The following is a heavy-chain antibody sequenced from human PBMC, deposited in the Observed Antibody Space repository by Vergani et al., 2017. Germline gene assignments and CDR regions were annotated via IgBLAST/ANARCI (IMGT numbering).Heavy chain of an antibody. CDR1: GFTFSSYS. D-gene: IGHD6-6*01. J-gene: IGHJ6*03. CDR3: ARSDYIAARSVYYYMDV. CDR2: ISSSSSYI. Sequence: EVQLVESGGGLVKPGGSLRLSCAASGFTFSSYSMNWVRQAPGKGLEWVSSISSSSSYIYYADSVKGRFTISRDNAKNSLYLQMNSLRAEDTAVYYCARSDYIAARSVYYYMDVGGKGTTVTVSS. V-gene: IGHV3-21*01.